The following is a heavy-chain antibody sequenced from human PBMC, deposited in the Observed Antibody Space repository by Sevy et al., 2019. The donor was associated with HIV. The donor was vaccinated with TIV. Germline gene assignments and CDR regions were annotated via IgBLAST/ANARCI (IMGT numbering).Heavy chain of an antibody. V-gene: IGHV3-7*01. D-gene: IGHD3-22*01. J-gene: IGHJ4*02. Sequence: GGSLRLSCAASGFIFSSYWMTWVRQAPGKGLEWMANINRDGSDKYYVDSVKGRFTISRDNAKNSLYLQMNSLRAEDTAVYYCARDFSGSEDSWGQGTLVTVSS. CDR2: INRDGSDK. CDR1: GFIFSSYW. CDR3: ARDFSGSEDS.